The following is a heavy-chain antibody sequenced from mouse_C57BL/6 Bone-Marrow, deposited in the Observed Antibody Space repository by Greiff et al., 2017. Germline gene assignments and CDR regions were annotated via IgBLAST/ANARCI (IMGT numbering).Heavy chain of an antibody. CDR2: IWSGGST. J-gene: IGHJ4*01. Sequence: QVQLQQSGPGLVQPSQSLSITCTVSGFSLTSYGVHWVRQSPGKGLEWLGVIWSGGSTDYNAAFISRLSISKDNSTSQVFFKMNSLQADDTAISYCARKGDDFYYCAMDYWGQGTSVTVSA. CDR1: GFSLTSYG. D-gene: IGHD2-4*01. V-gene: IGHV2-2*01. CDR3: ARKGDDFYYCAMDY.